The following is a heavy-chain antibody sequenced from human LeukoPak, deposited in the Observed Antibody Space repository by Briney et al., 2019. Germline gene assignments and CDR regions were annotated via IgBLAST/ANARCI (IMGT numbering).Heavy chain of an antibody. J-gene: IGHJ4*02. V-gene: IGHV3-53*01. CDR1: GFTVSSNY. CDR3: ARDPNYVCYFCD. D-gene: IGHD2-21*01. CDR2: IYSGGST. Sequence: GGSLRLSCAASGFTVSSNYMSWVRQAPGKGLEWVSVIYSGGSTYYADSVKGRFTISRDNSKNTLCLQMNSLRAEDTAVYYCARDPNYVCYFCDWGQGTLVTVSS.